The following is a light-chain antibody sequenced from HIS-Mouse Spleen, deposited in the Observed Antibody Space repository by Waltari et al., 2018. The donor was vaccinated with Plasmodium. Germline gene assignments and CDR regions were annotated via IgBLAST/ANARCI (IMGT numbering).Light chain of an antibody. J-gene: IGKJ2*01. V-gene: IGKV3D-7*01. Sequence: EIVMTQSPATLSLSPGERATLSCRASQSCSSSYLSWYQQKPGQAPSLLIYGASTRATGIPARFSGSGSGTDFTLTISSLQPEDFAVYYCQQDYNLPYTFGQGTKLEIK. CDR1: QSCSSSY. CDR3: QQDYNLPYT. CDR2: GAS.